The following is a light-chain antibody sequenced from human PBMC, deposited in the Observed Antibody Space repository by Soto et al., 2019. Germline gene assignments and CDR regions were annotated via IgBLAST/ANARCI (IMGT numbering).Light chain of an antibody. CDR2: AAS. Sequence: AIRMTQSPSSLSASTGDRVTITCRANQGISSYLAWYQQKPGKAPKLLIYAASTLQSGVPSRFSGSGSGTDFTLTISCLQSEDFATYSCQQYYSYPRTFGQGTKVEIK. V-gene: IGKV1-8*01. CDR1: QGISSY. J-gene: IGKJ1*01. CDR3: QQYYSYPRT.